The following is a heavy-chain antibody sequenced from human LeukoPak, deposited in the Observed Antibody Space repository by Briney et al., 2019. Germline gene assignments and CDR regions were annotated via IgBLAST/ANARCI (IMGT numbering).Heavy chain of an antibody. J-gene: IGHJ6*03. Sequence: GGSLRLSCATSGFTFSSYSMTWVRQAPGKGLEWVAKIKQDGSEKYYVDSVKGRFTISRDNTKNLLFLQMNSLRAEDTAVYYCARAMGTSYGFWSGSYTVSYFYYMDVWGKGTTVTVSS. D-gene: IGHD3-3*01. CDR3: ARAMGTSYGFWSGSYTVSYFYYMDV. V-gene: IGHV3-7*01. CDR2: IKQDGSEK. CDR1: GFTFSSYS.